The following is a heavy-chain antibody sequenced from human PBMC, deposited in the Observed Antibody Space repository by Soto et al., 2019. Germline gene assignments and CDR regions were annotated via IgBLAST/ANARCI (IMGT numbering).Heavy chain of an antibody. CDR3: ASLYSYGYRAFDY. Sequence: LSLTCTVSGGSISSGGYYWSWIRQHPGKGLEWIGYIYYSGSTYYNPSLKSRVTISVDTSKNQFSLKLSSVTAADTAVYYCASLYSYGYRAFDYWGQGTLVTVSS. V-gene: IGHV4-31*03. J-gene: IGHJ4*02. CDR1: GGSISSGGYY. D-gene: IGHD5-18*01. CDR2: IYYSGST.